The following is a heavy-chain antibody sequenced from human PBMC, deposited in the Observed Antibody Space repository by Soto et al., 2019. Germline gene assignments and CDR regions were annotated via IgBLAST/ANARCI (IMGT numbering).Heavy chain of an antibody. CDR3: AREGSSGSYPY. CDR2: IYYSGST. Sequence: SETLSLTCTVSGGSISSGNYYWSWVRQPPGKGLEWIGYIYYSGSTYYNPSLKSRVTISVDTSKNQFSLRLSSVTAADTAVYYCAREGSSGSYPYWGQGTLVTVSS. CDR1: GGSISSGNYY. V-gene: IGHV4-30-4*01. D-gene: IGHD3-22*01. J-gene: IGHJ4*02.